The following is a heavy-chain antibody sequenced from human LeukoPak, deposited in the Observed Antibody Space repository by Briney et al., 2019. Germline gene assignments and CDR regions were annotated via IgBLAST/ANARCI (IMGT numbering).Heavy chain of an antibody. V-gene: IGHV1-2*02. CDR3: AKDPSPYCTNGVCYDTGYNWFDP. CDR1: GYTFSNYY. J-gene: IGHJ5*02. CDR2: INPNSGDT. Sequence: ASVKVSCKASGYTFSNYYIHWVRQAPGQGFEWIGWINPNSGDTNYAQNFQGRVTMTRDTSISTAYMELSRLRSDDTAVYYCAKDPSPYCTNGVCYDTGYNWFDPWGQGTLVTVSS. D-gene: IGHD2-8*01.